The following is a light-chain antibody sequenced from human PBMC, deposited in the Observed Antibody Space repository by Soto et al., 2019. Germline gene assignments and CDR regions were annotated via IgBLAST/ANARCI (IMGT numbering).Light chain of an antibody. CDR1: QGISDY. V-gene: IGKV1-9*01. J-gene: IGKJ4*01. Sequence: DIQLTQSPSFLSASVGDRVTISCRASQGISDYLAWYQQKPGKAPKLLIYGASTLQSGVPSRFSGSASGTEFILTISSLQPEDFATYFCQQFNAYPLTFGGGTKLEIK. CDR3: QQFNAYPLT. CDR2: GAS.